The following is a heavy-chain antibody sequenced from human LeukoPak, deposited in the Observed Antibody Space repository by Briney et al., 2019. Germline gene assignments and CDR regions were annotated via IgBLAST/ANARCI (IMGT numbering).Heavy chain of an antibody. D-gene: IGHD6-19*01. Sequence: GASVKVSCKASGYTFTSYDINWVRQATGQGLEWMGWMNPNSGNTGYAQKFQGRVTMTEDTSTDTAYMELSSLRSEDTAVYYCATRSVAGTSDYWGQGTLVTVSS. CDR3: ATRSVAGTSDY. V-gene: IGHV1-8*01. J-gene: IGHJ4*02. CDR2: MNPNSGNT. CDR1: GYTFTSYD.